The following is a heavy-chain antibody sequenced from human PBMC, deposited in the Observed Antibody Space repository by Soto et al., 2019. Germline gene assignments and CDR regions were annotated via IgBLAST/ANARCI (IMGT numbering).Heavy chain of an antibody. J-gene: IGHJ6*02. V-gene: IGHV3-30-3*01. CDR1: GFTFSSYA. CDR2: ISYDGSNK. CDR3: ARDLTYYDFWSGPVYWYGMDV. Sequence: PGGSLRLSCADSGFTFSSYAMHWVRQAPSKGLEWVAVISYDGSNKYYADSVKGRFTISRDNSKNTLYLQMNSLRAEDTAVYYCARDLTYYDFWSGPVYWYGMDVWGQGTTVTVSS. D-gene: IGHD3-3*01.